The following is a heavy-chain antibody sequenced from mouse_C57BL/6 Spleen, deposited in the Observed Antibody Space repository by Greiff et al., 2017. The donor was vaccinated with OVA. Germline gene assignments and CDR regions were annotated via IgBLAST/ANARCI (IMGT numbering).Heavy chain of an antibody. V-gene: IGHV5-4*01. J-gene: IGHJ4*01. Sequence: EVMLVESGGGLVKPGGSLKLSCAASGFTFSSYAMSWVRQTPEKRLEWVATISDGGSYTYYPDNVKGRFTISRDHAKNNLYLQMSHLKSEDTAMYYCARDRIITTVVEGYYAMDYWGQGTSVTVSS. CDR1: GFTFSSYA. D-gene: IGHD1-1*01. CDR2: ISDGGSYT. CDR3: ARDRIITTVVEGYYAMDY.